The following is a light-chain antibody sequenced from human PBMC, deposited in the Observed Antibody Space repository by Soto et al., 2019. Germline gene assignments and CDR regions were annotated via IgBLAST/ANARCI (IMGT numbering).Light chain of an antibody. CDR3: LQYSRWPRT. CDR2: GAS. CDR1: QSVSNY. V-gene: IGKV3-15*01. Sequence: EIVMTQSPATLSVSPGERATLSCRASQSVSNYLSWYQQKPGQAPRLLIFGASTRAIGIPAIFSGSGSGTEFTLTISRLQSEDFAVYYCLQYSRWPRTFGQGTKVEIK. J-gene: IGKJ1*01.